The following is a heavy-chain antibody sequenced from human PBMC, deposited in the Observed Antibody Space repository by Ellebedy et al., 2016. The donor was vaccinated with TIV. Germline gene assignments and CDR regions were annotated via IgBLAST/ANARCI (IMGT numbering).Heavy chain of an antibody. Sequence: GESLKISCKGSGDSFTNYWINWVRQMPGKGLEWMGRIDPRDSYTNYSPSFQGHVNISADKSISTAYLQWSSLKASDTAMYYCASLTYCSGGSCYMGTFDIWGQGTMVTVSS. V-gene: IGHV5-10-1*01. CDR2: IDPRDSYT. J-gene: IGHJ3*02. CDR3: ASLTYCSGGSCYMGTFDI. CDR1: GDSFTNYW. D-gene: IGHD2-15*01.